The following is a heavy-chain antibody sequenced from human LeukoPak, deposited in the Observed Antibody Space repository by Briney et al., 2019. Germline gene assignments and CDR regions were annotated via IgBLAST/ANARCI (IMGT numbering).Heavy chain of an antibody. Sequence: GRSLRLSCAASGFTFSAYGMHWVRQAPGKGLEWVAIIWYDGTNKYYTDSVKGRFTISRDNSKNTLYLQMNSLRAEDTAVYYCAKGGLGAGKRVPFDYWGQGTLVTVSS. CDR2: IWYDGTNK. V-gene: IGHV3-33*06. D-gene: IGHD4/OR15-4a*01. CDR1: GFTFSAYG. J-gene: IGHJ4*02. CDR3: AKGGLGAGKRVPFDY.